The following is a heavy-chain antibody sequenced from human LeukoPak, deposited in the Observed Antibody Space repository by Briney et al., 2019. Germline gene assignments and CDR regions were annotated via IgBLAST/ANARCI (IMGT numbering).Heavy chain of an antibody. V-gene: IGHV4-61*01. J-gene: IGHJ4*02. CDR1: GGSVSSGSYY. CDR2: IYHSGST. CDR3: ARGPTVTKGTVWDY. D-gene: IGHD4-17*01. Sequence: SETLSLTCTVSGGSVSSGSYYWSWIRQSPGKGLEWIGYIYHSGSTNYNPSLRGRVAMSIDTSKNQFSLKLKSVTAADTAIYYCARGPTVTKGTVWDYWGQGTLVTVSS.